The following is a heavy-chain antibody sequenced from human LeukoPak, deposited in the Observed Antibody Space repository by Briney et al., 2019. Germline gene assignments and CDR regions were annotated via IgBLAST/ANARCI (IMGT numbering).Heavy chain of an antibody. CDR3: ARDYYDSSGYNDY. V-gene: IGHV1-2*02. D-gene: IGHD3-22*01. CDR2: INPNSGGT. Sequence: ASVKVSRKASGYTFTGYYMHWVRQAPGQGLEWMGWINPNSGGTNYAQKFQGRVTMTRDTSISTAYMELSRLRSDDTAVYYCARDYYDSSGYNDYWGQGTLVTVSS. CDR1: GYTFTGYY. J-gene: IGHJ4*02.